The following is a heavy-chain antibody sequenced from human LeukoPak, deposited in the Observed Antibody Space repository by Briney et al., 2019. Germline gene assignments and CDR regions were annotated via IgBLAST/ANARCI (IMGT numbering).Heavy chain of an antibody. Sequence: GGSLRLSCAASGFTFSSYDMTWVRQAPGRGLEWVSSIRPSGDNTYYGDSVKGRFTISRDNSKDTVYLQMNNMGVDDTAVYYRARVAGWHWFDPWGQGTLVTVSS. V-gene: IGHV3-23*01. CDR1: GFTFSSYD. J-gene: IGHJ5*02. CDR2: IRPSGDNT. D-gene: IGHD6-19*01. CDR3: ARVAGWHWFDP.